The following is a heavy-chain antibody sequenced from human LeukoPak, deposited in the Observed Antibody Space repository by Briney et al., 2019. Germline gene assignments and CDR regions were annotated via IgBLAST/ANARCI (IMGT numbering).Heavy chain of an antibody. V-gene: IGHV4-4*02. Sequence: PSETLSLTCAVSGGSISSSNWWSWVRQPPGKGLEWIGEINHSGSINYNSSLKSRVTISVDTSKNQFSLKVSSVTAADTAVYYCARRMGRRFGERYYYHYMDVWGKGTTVTISS. J-gene: IGHJ6*03. CDR1: GGSISSSNW. CDR2: INHSGSI. CDR3: ARRMGRRFGERYYYHYMDV. D-gene: IGHD3-10*01.